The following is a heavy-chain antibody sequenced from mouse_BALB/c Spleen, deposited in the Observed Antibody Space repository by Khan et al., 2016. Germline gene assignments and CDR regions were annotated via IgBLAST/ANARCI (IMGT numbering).Heavy chain of an antibody. CDR2: INPSTGYT. J-gene: IGHJ2*01. CDR1: GYTFTSYW. Sequence: QVQLKQSGAELAKPGASVKMSCKASGYTFTSYWMHWVKQRPGQGLEWIGYINPSTGYTEYNQKFKDKATLTADKSSSTAYMQLSSLTSEDSAVEYCAPDGNYYVDCWGQGTALTVSS. V-gene: IGHV1-7*01. D-gene: IGHD2-1*01. CDR3: APDGNYYVDC.